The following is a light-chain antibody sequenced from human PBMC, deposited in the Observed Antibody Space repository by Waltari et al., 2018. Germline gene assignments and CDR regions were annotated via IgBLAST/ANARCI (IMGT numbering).Light chain of an antibody. CDR3: QSTDSTGSHAV. CDR1: ALHNKY. Sequence: SYELTQPPSVSVSPGHTARITCPGDALHNKYASWYHQKAGQAPLLMIYKDSERPSGIPERFSGSSSGTTVTLTISGVQAEDEADYYCQSTDSTGSHAVFGGGTQLTVL. J-gene: IGLJ7*01. CDR2: KDS. V-gene: IGLV3-25*03.